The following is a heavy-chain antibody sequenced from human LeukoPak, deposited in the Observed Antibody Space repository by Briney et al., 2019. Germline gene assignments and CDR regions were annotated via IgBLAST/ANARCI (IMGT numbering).Heavy chain of an antibody. CDR2: ISGSGGST. J-gene: IGHJ4*02. V-gene: IGHV3-23*01. CDR3: AKDRWQWLVLFDY. D-gene: IGHD6-19*01. CDR1: GFTFSSYA. Sequence: PGGSLRLSCAASGFTFSSYAMSWVRQAPGKGLEWVSAISGSGGSTYYADSVKCRFTISRDNSKNTPYLQMNSLRAEDTAVYYCAKDRWQWLVLFDYWGQGTLVTVSS.